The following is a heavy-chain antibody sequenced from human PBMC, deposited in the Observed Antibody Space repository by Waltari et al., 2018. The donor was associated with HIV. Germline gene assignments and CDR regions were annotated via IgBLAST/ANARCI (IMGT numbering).Heavy chain of an antibody. J-gene: IGHJ2*01. CDR2: INAVNGNT. CDR1: GYTFTSYA. Sequence: QVQFVQSGAEVRKPGASVKVSCRASGYTFTSYAIHWVRQAPGQRLEWMGWINAVNGNTRYSQKFQGRLTITRDTSASTAFLDLSSLKSEDTAVYYCARGVVGVNYGWYFDLWGRGTLVTVSS. V-gene: IGHV1-3*01. CDR3: ARGVVGVNYGWYFDL. D-gene: IGHD1-7*01.